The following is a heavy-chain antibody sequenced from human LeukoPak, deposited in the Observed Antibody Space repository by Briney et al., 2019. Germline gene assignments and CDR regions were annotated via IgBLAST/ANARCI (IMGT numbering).Heavy chain of an antibody. CDR3: ATDGNDCTSVSCYMSFDY. CDR2: IKIQTDGGTT. CDR1: GFHFSNAW. Sequence: PGGSLRLSCAASGFHFSNAWMSWVRQAPGKGLEWVGRIKIQTDGGTTDYAAPVKGRFTISRDDSKHTVYLQMNSPKTEDTAVYYCATDGNDCTSVSCYMSFDYWGQGTLVTVSS. J-gene: IGHJ4*02. V-gene: IGHV3-15*01. D-gene: IGHD2-2*01.